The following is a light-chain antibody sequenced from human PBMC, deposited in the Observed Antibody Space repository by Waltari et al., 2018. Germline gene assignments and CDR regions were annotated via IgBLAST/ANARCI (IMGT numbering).Light chain of an antibody. Sequence: QSALTQPASVSGSPGQSITISCTGTSSDVGGYNYVSWYQQHPGKAPKLLIYAVTNRPSGVSNRLSGSKSGNTASLTISGLQAEDEADYYCSSYTSSNTLGFGTGTKVTVL. J-gene: IGLJ1*01. V-gene: IGLV2-14*03. CDR2: AVT. CDR3: SSYTSSNTLG. CDR1: SSDVGGYNY.